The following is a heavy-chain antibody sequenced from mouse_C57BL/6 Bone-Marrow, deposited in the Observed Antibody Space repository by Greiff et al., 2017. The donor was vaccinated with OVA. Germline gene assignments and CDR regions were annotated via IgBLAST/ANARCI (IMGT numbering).Heavy chain of an antibody. Sequence: EVKLVESEGGLVQPGSSMKLSCTASGFTFSDYYMAWVRQVPEKGLEWVANINYDGSSTYYLDSLNSRFIISRDNAKNILYLQMSSLKSEDTATYYCAREGDYYGSSLDYWGQGTTLTVSS. CDR1: GFTFSDYY. D-gene: IGHD1-1*01. CDR3: AREGDYYGSSLDY. J-gene: IGHJ2*01. V-gene: IGHV5-16*01. CDR2: INYDGSST.